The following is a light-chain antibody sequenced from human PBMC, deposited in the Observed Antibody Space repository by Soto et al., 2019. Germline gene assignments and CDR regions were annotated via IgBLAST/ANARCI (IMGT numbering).Light chain of an antibody. V-gene: IGKV3-20*01. CDR2: DAS. CDR3: QQYGTSPQT. J-gene: IGKJ1*01. CDR1: QTVSSNY. Sequence: EIVLTQSPGTLSLSPGEIATLSCRASQTVSSNYLSWYQQKPGQAPRLLIYDASTRATGIPDRFSGSGSGTDFTLTISRLEPEDFAMYYCQQYGTSPQTFGQGTKVEIK.